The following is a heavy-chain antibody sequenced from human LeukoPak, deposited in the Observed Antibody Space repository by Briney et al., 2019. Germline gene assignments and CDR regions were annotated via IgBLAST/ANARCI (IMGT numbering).Heavy chain of an antibody. J-gene: IGHJ6*02. CDR3: AKALYGSEMDV. CDR2: IYGGGST. D-gene: IGHD3-10*01. CDR1: GFTVSSNY. Sequence: GGSLRLSCAASGFTVSSNYMSWVRQAPGKGLEWVSVIYGGGSTYYADSVKGRFTISRDNAKNSLYLQMNSLRADDTALYYCAKALYGSEMDVWGQGTTVIVSS. V-gene: IGHV3-53*05.